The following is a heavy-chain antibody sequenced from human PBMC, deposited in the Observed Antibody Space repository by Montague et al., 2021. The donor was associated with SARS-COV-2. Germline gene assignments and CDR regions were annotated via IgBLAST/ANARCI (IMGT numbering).Heavy chain of an antibody. CDR1: RGSYSDED. V-gene: IGHV4-34*01. CDR3: ARGQVTISGVLIFIPAAGHLDG. CDR2: INHTGSA. Sequence: SETLSLTCSGHRGSYSDEDRTWTRQSPGKGLEWFGEINHTGSATYNPSLKGRVTLSRDTSKNQFSLKLQSVTPADTAVYYCARGQVTISGVLIFIPAAGHLDGWGPGTSVTVSS. D-gene: IGHD3-3*01. J-gene: IGHJ3*01.